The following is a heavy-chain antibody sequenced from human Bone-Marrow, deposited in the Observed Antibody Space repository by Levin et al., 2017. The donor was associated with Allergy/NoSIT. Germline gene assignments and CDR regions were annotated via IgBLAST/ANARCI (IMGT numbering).Heavy chain of an antibody. CDR2: IDWDDDK. Sequence: SGPTLVKPTQTLTLTCTSSGFSVSSSGMCVTWIRQPPGKALEWLALIDWDDDKQYTTSLKARLTISKDTSKNQVVLTMTNMEPVDTATYYCARIPLVMRLQGEVYYYGMDVWGQGTTVTVSS. CDR1: GFSVSSSGMC. CDR3: ARIPLVMRLQGEVYYYGMDV. J-gene: IGHJ6*02. V-gene: IGHV2-70*01. D-gene: IGHD2-15*01.